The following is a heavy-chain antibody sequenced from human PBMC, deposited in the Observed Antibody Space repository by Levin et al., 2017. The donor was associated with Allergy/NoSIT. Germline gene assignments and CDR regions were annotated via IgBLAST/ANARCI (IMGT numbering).Heavy chain of an antibody. V-gene: IGHV3-9*01. CDR2: ISWNSGSI. Sequence: SLKISCAASGFTFDDYAMHWVRQAPGKGLEWVSGISWNSGSIGYADSVKGRFTISRDNAKNSLYLQMNSLRAEDTALYYCAKERRSGDQYYFDYWGQGTLVTVSS. CDR3: AKERRSGDQYYFDY. J-gene: IGHJ4*02. CDR1: GFTFDDYA. D-gene: IGHD1-26*01.